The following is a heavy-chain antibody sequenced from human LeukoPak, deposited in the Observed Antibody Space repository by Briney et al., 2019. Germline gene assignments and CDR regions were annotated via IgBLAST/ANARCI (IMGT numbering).Heavy chain of an antibody. V-gene: IGHV4-34*01. CDR1: GGSFSGYY. J-gene: IGHJ4*02. D-gene: IGHD5-12*01. CDR2: INHSGST. Sequence: SETLSLTCAVYGGSFSGYYWSWIRQPPGKGLEWIGEINHSGSTNYNPSLKSRVTISVDTSKNQFSLKLSSVTAADTAVYYCAGQRRGGYDQYYFDYWGQGTLVTVS. CDR3: AGQRRGGYDQYYFDY.